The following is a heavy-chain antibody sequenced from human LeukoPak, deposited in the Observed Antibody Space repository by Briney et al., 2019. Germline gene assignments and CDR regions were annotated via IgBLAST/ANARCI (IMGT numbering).Heavy chain of an antibody. CDR1: GGTFSSYA. Sequence: SVKVSCKASGGTFSSYAISWVRQAPGQGLEWIGGIIPIFGTANYAQKFQGRVTITADESMSTAYMELSSLRSEDTAVYYCASPGVTYYYYGMDVWGQGTTVTVSS. CDR2: IIPIFGTA. D-gene: IGHD4-23*01. J-gene: IGHJ6*02. V-gene: IGHV1-69*13. CDR3: ASPGVTYYYYGMDV.